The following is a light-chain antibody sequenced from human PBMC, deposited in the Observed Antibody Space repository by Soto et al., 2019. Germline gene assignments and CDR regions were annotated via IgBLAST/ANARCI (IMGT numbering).Light chain of an antibody. J-gene: IGKJ3*01. CDR3: RQSYSTLFT. CDR2: AAS. CDR1: QSISNH. Sequence: DIQMTQSPSSLSASVEDRVIITCRASQSISNHLNWYQQKPGKAPKLLIYAASSLQSGVPSRFSGSGSGTDFTLTISSLQPEDFATYYCRQSYSTLFTFGPGTKVDIK. V-gene: IGKV1-39*01.